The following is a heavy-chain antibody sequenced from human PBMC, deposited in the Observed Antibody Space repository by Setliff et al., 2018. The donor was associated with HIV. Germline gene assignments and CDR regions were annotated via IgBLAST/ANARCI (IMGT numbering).Heavy chain of an antibody. CDR3: ARARGPPLPVFDF. D-gene: IGHD3-10*01. J-gene: IGHJ4*02. V-gene: IGHV4-34*01. CDR2: INHSGST. CDR1: GGSFSGYY. Sequence: PSETLSLTCAVYGGSFSGYYWSWIRQPPGKGLEWIGEINHSGSTNYNPSLKSRVTISVDTSKNQFSLKLSSVTAADTAVYYCARARGPPLPVFDFWGQGTLFTVSS.